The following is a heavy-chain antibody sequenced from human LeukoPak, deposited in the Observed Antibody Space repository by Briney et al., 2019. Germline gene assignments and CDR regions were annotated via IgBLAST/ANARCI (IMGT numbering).Heavy chain of an antibody. J-gene: IGHJ4*02. CDR2: ITSSGTTT. Sequence: GGSLRLSCTVSGFTLTDHYMSWFRQSPGRGLECISWITSSGTTTDYADSVKGRFTISRDNTKNSVYLQMSSLRADDTAVYYCARDPDYGDPYWGQGTPVTVSS. V-gene: IGHV3-11*01. D-gene: IGHD4-17*01. CDR1: GFTLTDHY. CDR3: ARDPDYGDPY.